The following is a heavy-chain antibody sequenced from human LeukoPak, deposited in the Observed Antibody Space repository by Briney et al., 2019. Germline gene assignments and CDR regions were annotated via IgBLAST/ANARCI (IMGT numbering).Heavy chain of an antibody. D-gene: IGHD2-2*02. Sequence: KPGGSLRLSCVASGFTFSSYSMNWVRQAPGKGLEWVSSITSSSSYIYYADSVKGRFTISRDNAKNSLYLQMNSLRAEDTAIYYCAREPSLPAAITAPGAFDPWGQGTLVTVSS. J-gene: IGHJ5*02. CDR1: GFTFSSYS. V-gene: IGHV3-21*01. CDR2: ITSSSSYI. CDR3: AREPSLPAAITAPGAFDP.